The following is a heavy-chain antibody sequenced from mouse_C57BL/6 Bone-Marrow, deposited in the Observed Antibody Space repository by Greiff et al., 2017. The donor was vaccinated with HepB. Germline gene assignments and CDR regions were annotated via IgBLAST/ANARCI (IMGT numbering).Heavy chain of an antibody. V-gene: IGHV1-69*01. CDR2: IDPSDSYT. D-gene: IGHD3-2*02. Sequence: QVQLQQPGAELVMPGASVKLSCKASGYTFTSYWMHWVKQRPGQGLEWIGEIDPSDSYTNYNQKFKGKSTLTVDKSSSTAYMQLSSLTSEDSAVYYWAREGGTAQATDYAMDYWGQGTSVTVSS. CDR1: GYTFTSYW. J-gene: IGHJ4*01. CDR3: AREGGTAQATDYAMDY.